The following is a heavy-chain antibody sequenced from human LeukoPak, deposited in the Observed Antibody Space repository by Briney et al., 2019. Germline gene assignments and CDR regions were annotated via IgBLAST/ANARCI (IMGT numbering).Heavy chain of an antibody. CDR1: GFTLSNAW. CDR2: IKSKTDGGTT. J-gene: IGHJ4*02. D-gene: IGHD3-16*02. Sequence: GGSLRLSCAASGFTLSNAWMSWVRQAPGKGLEWVGRIKSKTDGGTTDYAAPVKGRFTISRDDSKNTLYLQMNSLKTEDTAVYYCTTAVTFGGVIVIPHDYWGQGTLVTVSS. CDR3: TTAVTFGGVIVIPHDY. V-gene: IGHV3-15*01.